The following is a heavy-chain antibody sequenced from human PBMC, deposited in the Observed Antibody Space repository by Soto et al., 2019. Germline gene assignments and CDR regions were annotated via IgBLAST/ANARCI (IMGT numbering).Heavy chain of an antibody. Sequence: GGSLRLSCAASGFTFSNYAMTWVRQAPGKGLEWVSTMSGSDTITYYADSVKGRFTISRDNSKNTLYLQMNSLRAEDTAVYYCAKQWQLVLFGWFDPWGQGTLVTGSS. D-gene: IGHD6-13*01. V-gene: IGHV3-23*01. CDR3: AKQWQLVLFGWFDP. J-gene: IGHJ5*02. CDR2: MSGSDTIT. CDR1: GFTFSNYA.